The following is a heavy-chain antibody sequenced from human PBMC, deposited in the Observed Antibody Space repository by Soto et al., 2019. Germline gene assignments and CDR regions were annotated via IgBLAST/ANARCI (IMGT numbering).Heavy chain of an antibody. J-gene: IGHJ3*02. V-gene: IGHV1-69*06. D-gene: IGHD6-13*01. CDR3: ARGGGAASAKDDAFDI. Sequence: QVQLVQSGAEVKKPGSSVKVSCKASGGTFSSYAISWVRQAPGQGLEWMGGIIPIFGAANYAQNFHDSVTITADKSTSTAYMELSSLRSEDTAVYYCARGGGAASAKDDAFDIWGQGTMVTVSS. CDR2: IIPIFGAA. CDR1: GGTFSSYA.